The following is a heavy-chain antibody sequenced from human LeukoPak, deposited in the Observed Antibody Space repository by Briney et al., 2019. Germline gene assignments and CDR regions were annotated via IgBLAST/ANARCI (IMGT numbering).Heavy chain of an antibody. CDR2: ISSSSSTI. V-gene: IGHV3-48*02. D-gene: IGHD3-22*01. Sequence: GGSLRLSCAASGFTFSSYSMNWVRQAPGKGLEWVSYISSSSSTIYYADSVKGRFTISRDNAKNSLYLQMNSLRDEDTAVYYCARSGGITMIVRRAFDIWGQGTTVTVSS. CDR1: GFTFSSYS. CDR3: ARSGGITMIVRRAFDI. J-gene: IGHJ3*02.